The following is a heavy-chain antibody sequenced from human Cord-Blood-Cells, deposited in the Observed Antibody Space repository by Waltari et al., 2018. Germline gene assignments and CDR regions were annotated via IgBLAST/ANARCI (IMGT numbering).Heavy chain of an antibody. CDR3: ARDRGGRAFDI. CDR2: IKQDGSEM. CDR1: GFTFSRYL. Sequence: EVQLVASGGGLVQPGGSLRLSCAASGFTFSRYLMSWVSQAPGNGLEWVAKIKQDGSEMYDLDSVKGRVTISRDKAWNSLYLQRNSLRAEDTAVYYCARDRGGRAFDIWGQGTMVTVSS. D-gene: IGHD3-10*01. V-gene: IGHV3-7*01. J-gene: IGHJ3*02.